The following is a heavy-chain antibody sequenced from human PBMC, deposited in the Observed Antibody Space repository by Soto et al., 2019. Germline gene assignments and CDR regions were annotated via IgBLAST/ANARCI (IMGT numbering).Heavy chain of an antibody. CDR3: ARKQVVRENDFDI. V-gene: IGHV3-21*01. CDR1: GFTFSSYS. Sequence: GGSLRLSCAASGFTFSSYSMNWVRQAPGKGLEWVSSISSSSSYIYYADSVKGRFTISRDNAKNSLYLQMNSLRAEDTAVYYCARKQVVRENDFDIWGQGTMVTVSS. J-gene: IGHJ3*02. D-gene: IGHD2-2*01. CDR2: ISSSSSYI.